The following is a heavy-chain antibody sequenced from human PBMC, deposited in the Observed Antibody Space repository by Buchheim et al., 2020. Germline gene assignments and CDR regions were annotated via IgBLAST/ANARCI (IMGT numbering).Heavy chain of an antibody. D-gene: IGHD3-22*01. CDR3: ARGYYDSSGSQYYFDY. J-gene: IGHJ4*02. Sequence: EVQLVESGGGLVQPGGSLRLSCVASGFTFSSYWMSWVRQAPGKGLQWVANIKQDGSDKNYVDSVKGRFTISRDNAKKSRYVQMNSLRAEDTAVYYCARGYYDSSGSQYYFDYWGQGT. V-gene: IGHV3-7*01. CDR2: IKQDGSDK. CDR1: GFTFSSYW.